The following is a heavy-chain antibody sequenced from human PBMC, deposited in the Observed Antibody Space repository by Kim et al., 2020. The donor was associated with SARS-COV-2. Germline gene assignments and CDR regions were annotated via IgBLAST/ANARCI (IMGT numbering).Heavy chain of an antibody. CDR1: GGSISSYY. CDR2: IYYSGST. Sequence: SETLSLTCTVSGGSISSYYWSWIRQPPGKGLEWIGYIYYSGSTNYNPSLKSRVTISVDTSKNQFSLQLSSVTAADTAVYYCARGLRITIFGVVIIPGAFDIWGQGTMVTVSS. D-gene: IGHD3-3*01. CDR3: ARGLRITIFGVVIIPGAFDI. J-gene: IGHJ3*02. V-gene: IGHV4-59*01.